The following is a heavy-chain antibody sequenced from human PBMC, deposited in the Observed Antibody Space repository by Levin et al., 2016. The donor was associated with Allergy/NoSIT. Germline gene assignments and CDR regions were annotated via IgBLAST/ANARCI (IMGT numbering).Heavy chain of an antibody. Sequence: GESLKISCAASGFIFSAYGMHWVRQTPDRGLEWVAVIAADSSSQFYADSVKGRFTISRDNSKSTLYLYMNSLRVDDTAVYYCARETQMNTIRGGFDCWGPGTLATVSS. CDR3: ARETQMNTIRGGFDC. V-gene: IGHV3-30*03. CDR2: IAADSSSQ. CDR1: GFIFSAYG. D-gene: IGHD5-24*01. J-gene: IGHJ4*02.